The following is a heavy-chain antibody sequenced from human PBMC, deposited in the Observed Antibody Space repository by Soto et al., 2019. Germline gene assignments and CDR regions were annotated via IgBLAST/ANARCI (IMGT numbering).Heavy chain of an antibody. Sequence: TCVISADGVSGDSADWNWIRQAPSRCLECLGRTYYRSKWYNDYAVSVKSRITINPDTSKNQFSLHLHSVTPEDTAVYYCAGVTWFRGMDVWGQGTPVTVSS. V-gene: IGHV6-1*01. CDR3: AGVTWFRGMDV. CDR1: ADGVSGDSAD. D-gene: IGHD3-10*01. CDR2: TYYRSKWYN. J-gene: IGHJ6*02.